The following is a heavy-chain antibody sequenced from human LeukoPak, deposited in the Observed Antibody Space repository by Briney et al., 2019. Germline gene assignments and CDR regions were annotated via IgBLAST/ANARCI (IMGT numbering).Heavy chain of an antibody. CDR1: GFTFSSFQ. Sequence: GGSLRLSCVASGFTFSSFQMNWVRQAPGKGLDLVSYISSSGSIMFYADSVKGRFTISRDNAKNSLYLHMNSLRAEDTAVYYCARTPTYYDILTDYPYYFDYWGQGTLVTVSS. J-gene: IGHJ4*02. V-gene: IGHV3-48*03. D-gene: IGHD3-9*01. CDR3: ARTPTYYDILTDYPYYFDY. CDR2: ISSSGSIM.